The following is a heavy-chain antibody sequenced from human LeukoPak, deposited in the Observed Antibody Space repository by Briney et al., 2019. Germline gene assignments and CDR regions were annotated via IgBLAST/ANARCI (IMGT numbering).Heavy chain of an antibody. CDR3: ATDQYCSGGSCYSRKVNYYGMDV. J-gene: IGHJ6*02. CDR2: INPNSGGT. CDR1: GYTFTGYY. V-gene: IGHV1-2*02. Sequence: ASVKVSCKASGYTFTGYYMHWVRQAPGQGLEWMGWINPNSGGTNYAQKFQGRVTMTRDTSISTAYMELSRLRSDDMAVYYCATDQYCSGGSCYSRKVNYYGMDVWGQGTTVTVSS. D-gene: IGHD2-15*01.